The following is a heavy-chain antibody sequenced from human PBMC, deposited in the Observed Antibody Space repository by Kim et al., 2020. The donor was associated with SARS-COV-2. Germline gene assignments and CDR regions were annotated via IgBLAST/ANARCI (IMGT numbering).Heavy chain of an antibody. J-gene: IGHJ3*02. CDR3: ASRVGEDSSGYYRYAFDI. V-gene: IGHV1-69*13. Sequence: SVKVSCKASGGTFSSYAISWVRQAPGQGLEWMGGIIPIFGTANYAQKFQGRVTITADESTSTAYMELSSLRSEDTAVYYCASRVGEDSSGYYRYAFDIWGQGTMVTVSS. D-gene: IGHD3-22*01. CDR1: GGTFSSYA. CDR2: IIPIFGTA.